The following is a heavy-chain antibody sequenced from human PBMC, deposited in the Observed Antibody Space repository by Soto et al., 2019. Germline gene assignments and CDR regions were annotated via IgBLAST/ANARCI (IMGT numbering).Heavy chain of an antibody. CDR2: SRSKTDSGST. J-gene: IGHJ4*02. V-gene: IGHV3-15*07. D-gene: IGHD2-21*01. Sequence: SLRLSCAASGFPFSNAWMNWVRQAPGKGLEWVGRSRSKTDSGSTDYAPPVKGRFTISRDDSKSSLYLQMNSLKTDDTAVYYCTRIAYNYGPGDYWGQGTLVTVSS. CDR3: TRIAYNYGPGDY. CDR1: GFPFSNAW.